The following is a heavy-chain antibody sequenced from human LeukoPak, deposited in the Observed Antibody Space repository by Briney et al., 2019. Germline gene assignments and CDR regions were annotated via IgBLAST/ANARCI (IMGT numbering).Heavy chain of an antibody. V-gene: IGHV1-2*04. D-gene: IGHD5-12*01. Sequence: GASVKVSCKASGYTFTGYYMHWVRQAPGQGLEWMGWINPNSGGTNYAQKFQGWVTMTRDTSISTAYMELSRLRSDDTAVYYCARSYSGYDLLFDYWGRGTLVTVSS. CDR1: GYTFTGYY. CDR2: INPNSGGT. J-gene: IGHJ4*02. CDR3: ARSYSGYDLLFDY.